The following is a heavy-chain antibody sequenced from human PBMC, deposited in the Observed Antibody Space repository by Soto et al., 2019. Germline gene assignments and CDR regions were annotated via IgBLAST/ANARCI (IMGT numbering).Heavy chain of an antibody. V-gene: IGHV1-69*13. CDR2: IIPTFGRT. CDR1: GDTFSSYA. CDR3: ARDPLSSFAMDV. Sequence: SVKVSCKASGDTFSSYAISWVRRAPGKGLEWMGKIIPTFGRTNYAQKFQGRLTISADDSTSTAYMELRSLVSEDTAVYYCARDPLSSFAMDVWGQGTTVTVSS. D-gene: IGHD6-6*01. J-gene: IGHJ6*02.